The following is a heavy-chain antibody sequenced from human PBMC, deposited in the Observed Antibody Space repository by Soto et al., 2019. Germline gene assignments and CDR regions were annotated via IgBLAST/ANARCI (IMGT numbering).Heavy chain of an antibody. CDR1: LFIVSDNY. CDR3: ATRMTTAPY. Sequence: EVRLVQSGGGLVQPGGSLRLSCAASLFIVSDNYMSWVRQAPGKGLEWVSLIYSGGGTDYAESVKGRFTISRDNSKNTLHLQMNSLKAEDTGFYYCATRMTTAPYWGQGTVVTVSS. J-gene: IGHJ4*02. V-gene: IGHV3-66*01. CDR2: IYSGGGT. D-gene: IGHD4-17*01.